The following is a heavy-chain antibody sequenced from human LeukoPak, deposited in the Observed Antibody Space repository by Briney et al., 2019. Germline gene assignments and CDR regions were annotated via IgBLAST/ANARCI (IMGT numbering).Heavy chain of an antibody. CDR1: GFTFSSYD. CDR2: ISGSGGST. D-gene: IGHD3-9*01. J-gene: IGHJ4*02. CDR3: ASILTYSDY. Sequence: PGGSLRLSCAASGFTFSSYDMSWVRQAPGKGPEWVSAISGSGGSTYYADSVKGRFTISRDNSKNTLYLQMNSLRAEDTAVYYCASILTYSDYWGQGTLVTVSS. V-gene: IGHV3-23*01.